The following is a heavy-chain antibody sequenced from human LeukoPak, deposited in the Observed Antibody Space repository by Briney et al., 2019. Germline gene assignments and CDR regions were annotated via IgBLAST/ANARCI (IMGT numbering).Heavy chain of an antibody. CDR3: ARDLGGYTLLGMDV. V-gene: IGHV1-2*02. CDR2: ISPNSGGT. CDR1: GYTFATSS. D-gene: IGHD2-2*02. Sequence: GASVTVSCKASGYTFATSSIAWVRQAPGQRLEWMGWISPNSGGTNYAQKFQGRVTMTRDTSISTAYMELSRLRSDDTAVYYCARDLGGYTLLGMDVWGQGTTVTVSS. J-gene: IGHJ6*02.